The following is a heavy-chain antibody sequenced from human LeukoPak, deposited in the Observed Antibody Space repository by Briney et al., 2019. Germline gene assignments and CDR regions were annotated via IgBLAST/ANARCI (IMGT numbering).Heavy chain of an antibody. D-gene: IGHD2-21*02. CDR2: MNPNSGNT. Sequence: EASVKVSCKASGYTFTSYDINWVRQATGQGLEWMGWMNPNSGNTGYAQKFQGRVTMTRNTSISTAYMELSSLRSEDTAVYYCARGRGVVTAIPWFRGTRVRWFDPWGLGTLVTVSS. J-gene: IGHJ5*02. V-gene: IGHV1-8*01. CDR3: ARGRGVVTAIPWFRGTRVRWFDP. CDR1: GYTFTSYD.